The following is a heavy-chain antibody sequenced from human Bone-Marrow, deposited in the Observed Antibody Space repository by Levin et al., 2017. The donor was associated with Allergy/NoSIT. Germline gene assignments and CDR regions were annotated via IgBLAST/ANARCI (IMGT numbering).Heavy chain of an antibody. Sequence: PGESLKISCKASGYTFTSYDINWVRQATGQGLEWMGWMNPNSGNTGYAQKFQGRVTMTRNTSISTAYMELSSLRSEDTAVYYCAREVILGQQLVLGAFDIWGQGTMVTVSS. D-gene: IGHD6-13*01. V-gene: IGHV1-8*01. CDR1: GYTFTSYD. J-gene: IGHJ3*02. CDR2: MNPNSGNT. CDR3: AREVILGQQLVLGAFDI.